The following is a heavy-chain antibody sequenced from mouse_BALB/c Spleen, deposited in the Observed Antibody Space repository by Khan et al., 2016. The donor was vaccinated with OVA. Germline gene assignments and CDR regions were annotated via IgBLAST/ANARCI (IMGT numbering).Heavy chain of an antibody. CDR1: GFAFSSYS. D-gene: IGHD1-1*01. CDR2: ITSGGSYT. CDR3: TRDRNYNGSSFYVDY. V-gene: IGHV5-6-4*01. J-gene: IGHJ2*01. Sequence: EVELVESGGGLVKPGGSLKLSCAASGFAFSSYSMSWVRQTPEKRLEWVATITSGGSYTYYPDSVKGRFTISRDNAKNTLYLQMSSLKSEDTAMYYCTRDRNYNGSSFYVDYWGKGTTLTVSS.